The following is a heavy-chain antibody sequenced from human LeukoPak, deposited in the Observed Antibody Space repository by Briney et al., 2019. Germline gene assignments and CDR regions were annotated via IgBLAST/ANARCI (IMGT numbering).Heavy chain of an antibody. CDR3: ARGAPGSYCSGGSCPYFDY. V-gene: IGHV1-8*01. Sequence: GASVKVSCKASGYTFTSYDINWVRQATGQGFEWMGWVNPNSGHTGYAQKFQGRVTMTRNTSISTAYMELSSLRSEDTAVYYCARGAPGSYCSGGSCPYFDYWGQGTLVSVSS. CDR2: VNPNSGHT. D-gene: IGHD2-15*01. CDR1: GYTFTSYD. J-gene: IGHJ4*02.